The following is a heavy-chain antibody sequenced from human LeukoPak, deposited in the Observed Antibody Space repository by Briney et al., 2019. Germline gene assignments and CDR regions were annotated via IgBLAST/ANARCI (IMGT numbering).Heavy chain of an antibody. J-gene: IGHJ4*02. CDR3: ARETHYYDSSGYRPIDY. V-gene: IGHV1-69*05. Sequence: ASVKVSCKGSGGTFIRYAISGVRQAPGEGGERMGGIITIFGTANYAQKFQGGVTINTEESTSTAYMELSTLRSEDTAVYYCARETHYYDSSGYRPIDYWGQGTLVTVSS. CDR2: IITIFGTA. CDR1: GGTFIRYA. D-gene: IGHD3-22*01.